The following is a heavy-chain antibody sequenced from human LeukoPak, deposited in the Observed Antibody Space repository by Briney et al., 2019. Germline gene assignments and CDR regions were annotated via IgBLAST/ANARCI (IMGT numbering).Heavy chain of an antibody. Sequence: PGGSLRLSCAASGFTFSSYSMNWVRQAPGKGLEWVSSISSSSSYIYYADSVKGRFTISRDNSKNTLYLQMNSLRAEDTAVYYCAKAAGAYYYYYMDVWGKGTTVTVSS. CDR1: GFTFSSYS. CDR3: AKAAGAYYYYYMDV. J-gene: IGHJ6*03. CDR2: ISSSSSYI. V-gene: IGHV3-21*04.